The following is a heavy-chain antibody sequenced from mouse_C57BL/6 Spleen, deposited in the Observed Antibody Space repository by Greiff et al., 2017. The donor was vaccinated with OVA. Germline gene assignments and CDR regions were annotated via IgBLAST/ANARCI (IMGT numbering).Heavy chain of an antibody. D-gene: IGHD4-1*01. CDR2: IHPNSGST. V-gene: IGHV1-64*01. J-gene: IGHJ3*01. CDR3: ARESNWDSWFAY. Sequence: QVQLKQPGAELVKPGASVKLSCKASGYTFTSYWMHWVKQRPGQGLEWIGMIHPNSGSTNYNEKFKSKATLTVDKSSSTAYMQLSSLTSEDSAVYYCARESNWDSWFAYWGQGTLVTVSA. CDR1: GYTFTSYW.